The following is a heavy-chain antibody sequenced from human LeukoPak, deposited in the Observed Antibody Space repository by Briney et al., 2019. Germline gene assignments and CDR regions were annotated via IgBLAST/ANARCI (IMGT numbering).Heavy chain of an antibody. D-gene: IGHD1-26*01. CDR3: ASGSWGSTYAFDI. CDR1: GGSISSSSYY. V-gene: IGHV4-39*01. Sequence: PSETLSLTCTVSGGSISSSSYYWGWIRQPPGKGLEWIGSIYYSGSTYYNPSLKSRVTISVDTSKNQFSLKLSSVTAADTAVYYCASGSWGSTYAFDIWGQGTMVTVSS. CDR2: IYYSGST. J-gene: IGHJ3*02.